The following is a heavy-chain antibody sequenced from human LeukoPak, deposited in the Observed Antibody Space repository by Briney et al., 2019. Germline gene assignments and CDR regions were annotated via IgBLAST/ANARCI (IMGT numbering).Heavy chain of an antibody. CDR2: ISAYNGNT. D-gene: IGHD3-10*01. J-gene: IGHJ5*02. CDR1: GYTFTSCG. CDR3: AREQPITMVRGVIIEANWFDP. Sequence: ASVKVSCKASGYTFTSCGISWVRQAPGQGLEWMGWISAYNGNTNYAQKLQGRVTMTTDTSTSTAYMELRSLRSDETAVYYCAREQPITMVRGVIIEANWFDPWGQGTLVTVSS. V-gene: IGHV1-18*01.